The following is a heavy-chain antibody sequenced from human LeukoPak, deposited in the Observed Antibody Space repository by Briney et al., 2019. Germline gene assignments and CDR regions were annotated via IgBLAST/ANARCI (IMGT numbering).Heavy chain of an antibody. D-gene: IGHD3-16*02. Sequence: ASVKVSCKTSGGAFSSYDISWLRQAPGQGLEWMGGITPIFGTANYAQKFQGRVTITAVESTSTVYMELSSLRSEDTAVYYCARESSLSDAFDIWGQGTMVTVSS. V-gene: IGHV1-69*13. CDR1: GGAFSSYD. J-gene: IGHJ3*02. CDR3: ARESSLSDAFDI. CDR2: ITPIFGTA.